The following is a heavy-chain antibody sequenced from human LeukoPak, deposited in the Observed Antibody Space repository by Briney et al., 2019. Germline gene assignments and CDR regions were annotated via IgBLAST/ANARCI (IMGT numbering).Heavy chain of an antibody. CDR2: IYYSGST. Sequence: SETLSLTCTVSGGSISSSSYYWGRIRQPPGKGLEWIGSIYYSGSTYYNPSLKSRVTISVDTSKNQFSLKLSSVTAADTAVYYCARDWTGRSIAAAHWDVWGRGTTVTVSS. CDR1: GGSISSSSYY. J-gene: IGHJ6*02. CDR3: ARDWTGRSIAAAHWDV. V-gene: IGHV4-39*07. D-gene: IGHD6-13*01.